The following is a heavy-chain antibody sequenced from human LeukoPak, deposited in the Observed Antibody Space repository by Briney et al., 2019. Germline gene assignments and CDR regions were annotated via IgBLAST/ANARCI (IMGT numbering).Heavy chain of an antibody. Sequence: GGSLRLSCAASGFTFSGSAMHWVRQASGKGLEWVGRIRSKANSYATAYAASVKGRFTISRDDSENTAYLQMNSLKTEDTAVYYCTRTRGSGWLNDYWGQGTLVTVSS. D-gene: IGHD6-19*01. CDR3: TRTRGSGWLNDY. CDR2: IRSKANSYAT. V-gene: IGHV3-73*01. J-gene: IGHJ4*02. CDR1: GFTFSGSA.